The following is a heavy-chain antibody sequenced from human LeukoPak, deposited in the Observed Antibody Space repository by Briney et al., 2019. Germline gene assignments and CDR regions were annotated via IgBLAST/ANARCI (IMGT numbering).Heavy chain of an antibody. J-gene: IGHJ4*02. D-gene: IGHD3-10*01. Sequence: GGSLRPSCAASGFTFSSYGMHWVRQAPGKGLEWVAVISNDGIKKYYADSVKGRFTISRDNSKNTLYLQMNSLRVEDTAVYYCAKDVGYYGSGSYYSDWGQGTLVTVSS. V-gene: IGHV3-30*18. CDR2: ISNDGIKK. CDR1: GFTFSSYG. CDR3: AKDVGYYGSGSYYSD.